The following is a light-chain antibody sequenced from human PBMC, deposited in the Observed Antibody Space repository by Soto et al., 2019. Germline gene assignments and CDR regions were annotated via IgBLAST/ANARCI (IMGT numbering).Light chain of an antibody. CDR1: HRISGW. V-gene: IGKV1-5*01. CDR2: GAS. CDR3: QHFNSYPWT. Sequence: DIQMTQSPSTLSASVGDRVAITCRASHRISGWLAWYQQKAGRAPTLLSYGASSLHTGVPSRFSGSGSGTEFTLTISSLKPDDVATYYCQHFNSYPWTFGQGTKVDIK. J-gene: IGKJ1*01.